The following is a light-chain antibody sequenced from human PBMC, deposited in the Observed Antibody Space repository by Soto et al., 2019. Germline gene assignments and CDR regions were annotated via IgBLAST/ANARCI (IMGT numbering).Light chain of an antibody. V-gene: IGKV3-20*01. CDR3: QQYGTXPPT. CDR2: GVS. J-gene: IGKJ2*01. Sequence: EIVLTQSPGTLSFSPGEIATLSCRAIHSVSSGQLAWYQQKPGQAPRLLIYGVSSRATGIPDRFSGSGSGTDFTLTVSRLEPEDFAAFHFQQYGTXPPTSGQGT. CDR1: HSVSSGQ.